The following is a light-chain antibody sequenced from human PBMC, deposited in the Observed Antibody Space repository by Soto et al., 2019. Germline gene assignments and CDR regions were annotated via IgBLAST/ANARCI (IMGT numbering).Light chain of an antibody. V-gene: IGKV1-39*01. CDR1: QSISSY. CDR2: AAS. J-gene: IGKJ1*01. Sequence: DTQMTQSPSSLSASVGDRVTITCLASQSISSYLNWYQQKPGKAPKFLIYAASSLQSGVPSRFSGSGSGTDFTLTISSLQPEDFATYYCQQSYSTPPTFGQGTKVDIK. CDR3: QQSYSTPPT.